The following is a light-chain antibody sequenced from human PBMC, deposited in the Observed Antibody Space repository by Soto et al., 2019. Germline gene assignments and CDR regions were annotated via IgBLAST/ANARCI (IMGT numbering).Light chain of an antibody. CDR3: QSYDSSLSGLV. Sequence: QSALTQPASVSGSPGQSITISCSGTSGYVGSYNLVSWYQQYPGKAPKLIIYEGSERPLGVSNRFSGSKSGNTASLTISGLQAEDEADYYCQSYDSSLSGLVFGTGTKLTVL. CDR1: SGYVGSYNL. J-gene: IGLJ1*01. CDR2: EGS. V-gene: IGLV2-14*02.